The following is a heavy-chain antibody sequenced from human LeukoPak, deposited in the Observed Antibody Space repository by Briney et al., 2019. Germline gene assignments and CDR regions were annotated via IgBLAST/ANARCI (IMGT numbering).Heavy chain of an antibody. CDR3: ARVLRYYDILTGYYIQAPFDY. Sequence: PSETLSLTCTVSGGSISSYYWNWLRQPPGKGLEWIGYMYYSGSTNYNPSLKSRVTISVDTSKNQFSLKLSSVTAADTAVYYCARVLRYYDILTGYYIQAPFDYWGQGTLVTVSS. D-gene: IGHD3-9*01. V-gene: IGHV4-59*12. CDR1: GGSISSYY. CDR2: MYYSGST. J-gene: IGHJ4*02.